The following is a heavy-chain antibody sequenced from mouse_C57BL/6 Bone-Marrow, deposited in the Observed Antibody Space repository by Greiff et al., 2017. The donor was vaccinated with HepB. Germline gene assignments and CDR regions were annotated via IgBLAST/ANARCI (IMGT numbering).Heavy chain of an antibody. CDR3: ARSGGSRRDYFDY. J-gene: IGHJ2*01. D-gene: IGHD1-1*01. V-gene: IGHV1-26*01. CDR2: INPNNGGT. Sequence: EVQLQQSGPELVKPGASVKISCKASGYTFTDYYMNWVKQSHGKSLEWIGDINPNNGGTSYNQKFKGKATLTVDKSSSTAYMELRSLTSEDSAVYYCARSGGSRRDYFDYWGQGTTLTVSS. CDR1: GYTFTDYY.